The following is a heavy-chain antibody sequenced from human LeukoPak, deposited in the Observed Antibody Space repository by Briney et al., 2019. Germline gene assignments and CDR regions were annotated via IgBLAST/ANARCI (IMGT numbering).Heavy chain of an antibody. V-gene: IGHV1-8*01. D-gene: IGHD3-10*01. Sequence: ASVKVSCKASGYTFTSYDINWVRQATGQGLEWMGWMNPNSGNTGYAQKFQGRVTMTRNTSISTAYMELSSLRSEDTAVYYCARLQAPNITMVRGVPIYYYYYGMDVWGQGTTVTVSS. CDR2: MNPNSGNT. CDR1: GYTFTSYD. CDR3: ARLQAPNITMVRGVPIYYYYYGMDV. J-gene: IGHJ6*02.